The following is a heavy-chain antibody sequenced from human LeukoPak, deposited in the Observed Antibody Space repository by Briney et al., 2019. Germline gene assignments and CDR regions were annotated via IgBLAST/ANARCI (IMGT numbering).Heavy chain of an antibody. D-gene: IGHD2-2*01. J-gene: IGHJ4*02. CDR2: IYYSGST. Sequence: PSETLSLTCTVSGGSISSSSYYWGWIRQPPGKGLEWIGSIYYSGSTYYNPSLKSRVTISVDTSKNQFSLKLSSVTAADTAVYYCASAWAAASAWAAAAIGYFDYWGQGTLVTVSS. V-gene: IGHV4-39*07. CDR1: GGSISSSSYY. CDR3: ASAWAAASAWAAAAIGYFDY.